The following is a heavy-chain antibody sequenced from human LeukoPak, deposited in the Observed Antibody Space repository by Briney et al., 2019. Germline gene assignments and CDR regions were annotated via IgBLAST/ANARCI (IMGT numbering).Heavy chain of an antibody. Sequence: GGSLRLSCAASGFTFSDYYMSWIRPAPGKGLAGVSYISSSGSTIYYADSVKGRFTISRDNDKNSLYLQMNSLRAEDTAVYYCARLGGSSHYYYYMDVWGKGTTVTVSS. CDR1: GFTFSDYY. CDR3: ARLGGSSHYYYYMDV. V-gene: IGHV3-11*01. CDR2: ISSSGSTI. D-gene: IGHD1-26*01. J-gene: IGHJ6*03.